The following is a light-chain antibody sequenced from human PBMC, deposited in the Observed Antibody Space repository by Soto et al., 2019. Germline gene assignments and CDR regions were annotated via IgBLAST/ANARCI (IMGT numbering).Light chain of an antibody. CDR1: ASDIGGYNF. CDR2: EVN. Sequence: QSALTQPPSASGSPGQSVAISCTGTASDIGGYNFVSWYQQHPGKAPKLLIYEVNKRPSGVPDRFSGSKSGNTASLTVSGLQAEDEADYYCSAHGGTHPYVFGTGTKVTVL. V-gene: IGLV2-8*01. J-gene: IGLJ1*01. CDR3: SAHGGTHPYV.